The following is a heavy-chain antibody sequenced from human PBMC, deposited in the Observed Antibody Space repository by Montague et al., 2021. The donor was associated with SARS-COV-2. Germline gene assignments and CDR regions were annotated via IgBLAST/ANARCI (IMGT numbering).Heavy chain of an antibody. J-gene: IGHJ4*02. CDR2: FYYSLNT. CDR1: GGSISTYY. CDR3: ARDSFEAPLFFDY. Sequence: SETLSLTCTVSGGSISTYYWNWIRQSPGKGLEWLGYFYYSLNTNYNPSXRGRPTISVDTSENQVSLNLRSVTAADTAVYYCARDSFEAPLFFDYWGQGILVTVSS. D-gene: IGHD3-16*01. V-gene: IGHV4-59*01.